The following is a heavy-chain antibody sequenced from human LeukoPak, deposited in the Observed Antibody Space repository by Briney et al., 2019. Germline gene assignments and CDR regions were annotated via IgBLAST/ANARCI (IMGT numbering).Heavy chain of an antibody. D-gene: IGHD6-13*01. V-gene: IGHV3-23*01. CDR2: IIGSGSST. J-gene: IGHJ4*02. CDR3: AKDRAQQLVLDF. Sequence: PGGSLRLSCAASGITFSSYAMSWVRQAPGKGLEWVSAIIGSGSSTYYADSVKGRFTITRDNSKNTLFLQMNSQRAEDTAVYYCAKDRAQQLVLDFWGQGTLVTVSS. CDR1: GITFSSYA.